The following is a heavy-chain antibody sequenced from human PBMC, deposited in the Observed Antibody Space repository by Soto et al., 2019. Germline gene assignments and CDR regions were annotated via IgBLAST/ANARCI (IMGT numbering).Heavy chain of an antibody. CDR1: GYTFTSYG. CDR2: ISAYNGNT. Sequence: QVQLVQSGAEVKKPGASVKVSCEASGYTFTSYGISWVRQAPGQGLEWMGWISAYNGNTNYAQKLQGRVTMTTDTSTSTAYMELRSLRSDDTAVYYCAREPSLVAARRYYYYYGMDVWGQGTTVTVSS. D-gene: IGHD6-6*01. CDR3: AREPSLVAARRYYYYYGMDV. J-gene: IGHJ6*02. V-gene: IGHV1-18*01.